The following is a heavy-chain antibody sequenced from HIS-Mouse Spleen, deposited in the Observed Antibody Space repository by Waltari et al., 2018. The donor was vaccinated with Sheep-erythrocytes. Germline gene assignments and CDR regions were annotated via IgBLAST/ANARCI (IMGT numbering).Heavy chain of an antibody. CDR3: ARDQVDYYYGMDV. V-gene: IGHV3-21*01. CDR2: ITSSSSNI. Sequence: ELQLVWSGGGLVMPWRSLRLPGAASRFTFSRYSMQRFRPAPGKGMAWVSSITSSSSNIYYATSGKGRYTISSDNAKHSLYLQMNSLRAEDTAVYYCARDQVDYYYGMDVWGQGTTVTVSS. CDR1: RFTFSRYS. J-gene: IGHJ6*02.